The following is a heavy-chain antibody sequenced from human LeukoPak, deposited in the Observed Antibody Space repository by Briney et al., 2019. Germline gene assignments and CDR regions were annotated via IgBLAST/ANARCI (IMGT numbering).Heavy chain of an antibody. CDR2: LSAYNGNT. D-gene: IGHD1-20*01. J-gene: IGHJ4*02. V-gene: IGHV1-18*01. CDR3: ARGSGITGTTPLDY. CDR1: AYTFTSCG. Sequence: ASVTLSFKCSAYTFTSCGISWVREAPGQGHGWMGWLSAYNGNTNYAQKLQGRVTITTDTSTSTANMELRSLTSDGTGVYYWARGSGITGTTPLDYWRQGTLVTVSS.